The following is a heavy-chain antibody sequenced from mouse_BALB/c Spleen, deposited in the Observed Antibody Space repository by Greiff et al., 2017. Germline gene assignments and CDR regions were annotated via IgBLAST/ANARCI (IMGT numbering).Heavy chain of an antibody. CDR3: TRSGDRYDGGADY. CDR1: GYSFTSYW. CDR2: IDPGNSDT. J-gene: IGHJ2*01. V-gene: IGHV1-5*01. D-gene: IGHD2-14*01. Sequence: EVQLQQSGTVLARPGASVKMSCKASGYSFTSYWMHWVKQRPGQGLEWIGAIDPGNSDTSYNQKFKGKAKLTAVTSASTAYMELSSLTNEDSAVYYCTRSGDRYDGGADYWGQGTTLTVSS.